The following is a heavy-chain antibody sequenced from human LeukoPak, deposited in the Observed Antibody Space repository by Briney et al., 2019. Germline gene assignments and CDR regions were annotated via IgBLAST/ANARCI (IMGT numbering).Heavy chain of an antibody. J-gene: IGHJ6*01. CDR1: GFTFSSYG. D-gene: IGHD3-10*01. CDR3: GKIWFVQLLFFMDG. Sequence: GGSLRLSCAASGFTFSSYGMLWVRQAPGKGLECVAFIRYDGSNKYYAASVKGRFTISRDNSKDTLYLHMSSRSAEDRAVYYCGKIWFVQLLFFMDGWGKGTTVADCS. V-gene: IGHV3-30*02. CDR2: IRYDGSNK.